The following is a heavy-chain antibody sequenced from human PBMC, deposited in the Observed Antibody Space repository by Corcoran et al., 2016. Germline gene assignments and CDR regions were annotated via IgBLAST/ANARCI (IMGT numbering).Heavy chain of an antibody. V-gene: IGHV3-30*03. CDR3: ARDRGRMGSLELDNYHFGKDV. D-gene: IGHD1-7*01. CDR2: ISHDGSTK. J-gene: IGHJ6*02. CDR1: GFTFSSYG. Sequence: QVQLVESGGGVVQPGRSLRLSCVVSGFTFSSYGIHWVRQAPVKGLEWVAVISHDGSTKYYADSVKGRFTISRDNSKNTLYLQMNSLTFEETAGYYCARDRGRMGSLELDNYHFGKDVWGQGTTVPVSS.